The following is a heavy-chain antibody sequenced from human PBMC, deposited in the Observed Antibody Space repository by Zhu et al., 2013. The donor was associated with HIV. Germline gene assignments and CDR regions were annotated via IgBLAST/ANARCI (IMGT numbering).Heavy chain of an antibody. D-gene: IGHD2-2*01. CDR1: GGTFSFA. Sequence: VQLVHSGAEVKKPGSSVKVSCKASGGTFSFAISWVRQAPGQGLEWMGGIIPIFGTANYAQKFQGRVTITADESTSTAYMELSSLRSEDTAVYYCARASDIVVVPAAGKHDAFDIWGQGTMVTVSS. CDR3: ARASDIVVVPAAGKHDAFDI. J-gene: IGHJ3*02. CDR2: IIPIFGTA. V-gene: IGHV1-69*01.